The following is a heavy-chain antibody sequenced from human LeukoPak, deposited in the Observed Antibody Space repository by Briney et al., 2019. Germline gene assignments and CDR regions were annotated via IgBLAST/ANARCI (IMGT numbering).Heavy chain of an antibody. J-gene: IGHJ4*02. D-gene: IGHD6-13*01. CDR3: ARVRAAALDY. V-gene: IGHV3-21*01. Sequence: GGSLRLSCAACGFTFRSYSINCLRRAAGEGGEWVLSISRSSSYIFYAVSVKRRLTLSRHNDKNSLYLHMNSQRSGHTSVYFCARVRAAALDYCGQGTLVTAYS. CDR1: GFTFRSYS. CDR2: ISRSSSYI.